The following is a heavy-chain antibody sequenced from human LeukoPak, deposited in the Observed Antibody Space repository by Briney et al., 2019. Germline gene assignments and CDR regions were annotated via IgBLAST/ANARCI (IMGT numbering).Heavy chain of an antibody. CDR1: GYSFTNYW. CDR3: ARHGSCSGGSCYSNWFDP. Sequence: GESLKISCKVSGYSFTNYWIGWVRQMPGKGLEWMGIIYPGDSDTRYSPSFQGQVTISADKSISTAYLQWSSLKASDTAMYYCARHGSCSGGSCYSNWFDPWGQGTLVTVSS. CDR2: IYPGDSDT. J-gene: IGHJ5*02. D-gene: IGHD2-15*01. V-gene: IGHV5-51*01.